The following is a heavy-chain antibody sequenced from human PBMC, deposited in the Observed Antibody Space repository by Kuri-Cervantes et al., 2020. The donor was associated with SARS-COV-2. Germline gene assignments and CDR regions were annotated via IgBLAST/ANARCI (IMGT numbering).Heavy chain of an antibody. D-gene: IGHD3-16*01. Sequence: LSLTCAASGFTFSSYSMNWVRQAPGKGLEWVSSISSSSSYIYYADSVKGRFTISRDNSKNSLYLQMKSLRAEDTAVYYCTTVLLGAHDHWGQGTLVTVSS. CDR1: GFTFSSYS. J-gene: IGHJ4*02. V-gene: IGHV3-21*01. CDR2: ISSSSSYI. CDR3: TTVLLGAHDH.